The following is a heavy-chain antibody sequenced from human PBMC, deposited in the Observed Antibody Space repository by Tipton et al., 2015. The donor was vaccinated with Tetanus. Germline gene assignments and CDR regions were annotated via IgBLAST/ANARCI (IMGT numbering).Heavy chain of an antibody. CDR2: IYYTALT. CDR3: ARGLPREPSYLDY. J-gene: IGHJ4*02. D-gene: IGHD1-26*01. V-gene: IGHV4-31*03. Sequence: TLSLTCTVSGASINAGGYLWTWVRQHPGKGLEWIGNIYYTALTSYSPSLNSRVRIAVDTSKNQFSLSLTSVTAADTAVYFCARGLPREPSYLDYWGQGKQVTVSS. CDR1: GASINAGGYL.